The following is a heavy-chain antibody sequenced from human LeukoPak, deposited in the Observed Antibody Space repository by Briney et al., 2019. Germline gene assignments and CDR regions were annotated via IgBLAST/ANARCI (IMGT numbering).Heavy chain of an antibody. J-gene: IGHJ4*02. Sequence: GGSLRLPCAASGFTFSSYAMHWVRQAPGKGLEWVAVISYDGSNKYYADSVKGRFTISRDNSKNTLYLQMNSLRAEDTAVYYCAKPQQWLVVSFDYWGQGTLVTVSS. CDR3: AKPQQWLVVSFDY. V-gene: IGHV3-30-3*02. D-gene: IGHD6-19*01. CDR1: GFTFSSYA. CDR2: ISYDGSNK.